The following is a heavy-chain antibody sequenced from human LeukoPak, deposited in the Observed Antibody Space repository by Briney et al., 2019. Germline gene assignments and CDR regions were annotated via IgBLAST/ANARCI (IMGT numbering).Heavy chain of an antibody. D-gene: IGHD3-16*01. Sequence: GESLKSSCKGSGFTCTNYWIGWVRQMPGKGLEWMGVISPGDSGIRYSPSFQGQVTISVDKSISTAYLQWSSLKASDSAMYYCAAGGASAPWGQGTLVTVSS. V-gene: IGHV5-51*01. CDR1: GFTCTNYW. J-gene: IGHJ5*02. CDR3: AAGGASAP. CDR2: ISPGDSGI.